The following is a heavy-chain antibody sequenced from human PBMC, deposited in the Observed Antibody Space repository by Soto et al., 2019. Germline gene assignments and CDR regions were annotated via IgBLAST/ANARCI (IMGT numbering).Heavy chain of an antibody. CDR2: ISGDGTST. V-gene: IGHV3-64*01. Sequence: GGSLRLSCAASGFTFSNYAMHWVRQAPGKGLEYVSAISGDGTSTYYANSVKGRFTISRDNSKNTLYLQMGSLRAEDMAVYYCAARYCSRTSCFQFEYWGQGTPVTVSS. CDR3: AARYCSRTSCFQFEY. J-gene: IGHJ4*02. CDR1: GFTFSNYA. D-gene: IGHD2-2*01.